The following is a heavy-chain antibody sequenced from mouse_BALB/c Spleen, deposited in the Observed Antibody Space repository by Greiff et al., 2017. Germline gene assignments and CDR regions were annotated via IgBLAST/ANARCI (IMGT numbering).Heavy chain of an antibody. V-gene: IGHV5-17*02. CDR1: GFTFSSFG. Sequence: EVKLVESGGGLVQPGGSRKLSCAASGFTFSSFGMHWVRQAPEKGLEWVAYISSGSSTIYYADTVKGRFTISRDNPKNTLFLQMTSLRSEDTAMYYCARDGYFFAYWGQGTLVTVSA. CDR3: ARDGYFFAY. D-gene: IGHD2-3*01. J-gene: IGHJ3*01. CDR2: ISSGSSTI.